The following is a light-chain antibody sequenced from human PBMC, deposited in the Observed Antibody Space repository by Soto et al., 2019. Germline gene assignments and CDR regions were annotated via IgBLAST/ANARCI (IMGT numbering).Light chain of an antibody. J-gene: IGKJ1*01. Sequence: DIQMTQSPSSLSASVGDRVTITCRASQYISSNLNWFPQKPGKAPKLLLYLTSSLQSGVTSRFSGSGSGTEFTLVISNLQPEDGATYYCQQTYNYPRTFGQGTKVDVK. V-gene: IGKV1-39*01. CDR3: QQTYNYPRT. CDR1: QYISSN. CDR2: LTS.